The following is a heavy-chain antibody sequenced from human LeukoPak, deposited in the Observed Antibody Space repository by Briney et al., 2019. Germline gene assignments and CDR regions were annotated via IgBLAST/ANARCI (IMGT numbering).Heavy chain of an antibody. CDR3: ARDLYYYDSSGRAVLRY. CDR1: GGTFSSYA. V-gene: IGHV1-69*05. CDR2: IIPIFGTA. D-gene: IGHD3-22*01. Sequence: ASVKVSCKASGGTFSSYAISWVRQAPGQGLEWMGGIIPIFGTANYAQKFQGRVTITTDESTSTAYMELSSLRSEDTAVYYCARDLYYYDSSGRAVLRYCGQGTLVTVSS. J-gene: IGHJ4*02.